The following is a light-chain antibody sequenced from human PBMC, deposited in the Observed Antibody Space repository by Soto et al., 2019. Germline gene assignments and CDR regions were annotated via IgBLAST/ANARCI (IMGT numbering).Light chain of an antibody. CDR1: QTVSSSY. J-gene: IGKJ1*01. CDR3: QQYGTSPRT. Sequence: ETVLTQSPDILSLSPGERATLSCRASQTVSSSYLAWYQQKPGQAPRLLIYDASSRATDIPDRFSGSGSGTDFTLTIDRLEPEDFAVYYCQQYGTSPRTFGPGTKVEIK. V-gene: IGKV3-20*01. CDR2: DAS.